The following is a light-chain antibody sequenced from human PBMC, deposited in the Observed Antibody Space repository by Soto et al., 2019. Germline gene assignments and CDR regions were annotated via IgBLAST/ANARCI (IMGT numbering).Light chain of an antibody. J-gene: IGLJ1*01. V-gene: IGLV2-11*01. Sequence: QSALTQPRPVSWSPGHSLTISCTSTNTDVGRYDYVSWYQPHPGIAPNLIVYDVTERPSEVPDLFSGSKSGNTAYLNISGLQAEDEADYSCCSFAGSYSYVFGTGSKVTVL. CDR2: DVT. CDR1: NTDVGRYDY. CDR3: CSFAGSYSYV.